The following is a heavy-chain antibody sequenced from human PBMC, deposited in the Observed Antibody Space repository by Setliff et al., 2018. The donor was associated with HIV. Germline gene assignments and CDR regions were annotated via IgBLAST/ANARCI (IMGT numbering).Heavy chain of an antibody. CDR1: GGSMSTYY. Sequence: PSETLSLTCTVSGGSMSTYYWSWIRQPPGKGLEWIGNIYYSGTTFYNPSLKSRVTVSVDTSKNQFSLRLNSVTAADTAAYYCARRRADYDSSGHYREDFDYWGQGTLVTVSS. V-gene: IGHV4-59*04. D-gene: IGHD3-22*01. CDR3: ARRRADYDSSGHYREDFDY. CDR2: IYYSGTT. J-gene: IGHJ4*02.